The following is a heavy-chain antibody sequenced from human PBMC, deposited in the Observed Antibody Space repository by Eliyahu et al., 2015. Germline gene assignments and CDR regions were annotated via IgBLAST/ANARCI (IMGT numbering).Heavy chain of an antibody. V-gene: IGHV1-46*01. Sequence: QVQLVQSGAEVKKPGASVKVSCKASGYTFTNYYIHWVRQAPGQGLEWMGLINPSGGSTRYAQKFQGRVTMTRDTSTSTVHMDLSSLRSEDTAVYFCARDITMVRGLISSPDAFDIWGQGTM. D-gene: IGHD3-10*01. CDR1: GYTFTNYY. J-gene: IGHJ3*02. CDR2: INPSGGST. CDR3: ARDITMVRGLISSPDAFDI.